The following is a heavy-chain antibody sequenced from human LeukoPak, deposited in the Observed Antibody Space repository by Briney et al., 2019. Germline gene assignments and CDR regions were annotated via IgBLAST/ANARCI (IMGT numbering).Heavy chain of an antibody. V-gene: IGHV3-21*01. D-gene: IGHD5-12*01. CDR2: ISSSSSYI. CDR3: ARDITPSGYDDLYGMDV. CDR1: GFTFSSYS. Sequence: GGSLRLSCAASGFTFSSYSVNWVRQAPGKGLEWVSSISSSSSYIYYADSVKGRFTISRDNAKNSLYLQMNSLRAEDTAVYYCARDITPSGYDDLYGMDVWGQGTTVTVSS. J-gene: IGHJ6*02.